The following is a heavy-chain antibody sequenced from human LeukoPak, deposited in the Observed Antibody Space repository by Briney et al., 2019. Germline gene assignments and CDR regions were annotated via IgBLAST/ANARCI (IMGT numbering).Heavy chain of an antibody. V-gene: IGHV3-43*01. J-gene: IGHJ4*02. CDR3: AKGLVGTTLVDS. Sequence: GGSLRLSCAASGFPFNAYTMPWVRHAPGKGLEWVSLISRDGDITYYADSLKGRFTISRDNSKNSLYLQMNSLRSEDTAFYYCAKGLVGTTLVDSWGQGTLVTVSS. D-gene: IGHD1-1*01. CDR2: ISRDGDIT. CDR1: GFPFNAYT.